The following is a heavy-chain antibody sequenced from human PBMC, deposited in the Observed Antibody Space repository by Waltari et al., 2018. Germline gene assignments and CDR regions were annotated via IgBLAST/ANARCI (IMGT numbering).Heavy chain of an antibody. D-gene: IGHD3-16*01. CDR2: IHPNAGDI. Sequence: QVILKQSGAELKRPGASVKVSCETSGYIFTNFYLQWVRQAPGQGLEWIGWIHPNAGDIKYAKKCRDRVILTRETSINTAYMELRSLTIDDTCVYYCMGAPSVDYWGQRSLITVSS. V-gene: IGHV1-2*02. CDR3: MGAPSVDY. J-gene: IGHJ4*02. CDR1: GYIFTNFY.